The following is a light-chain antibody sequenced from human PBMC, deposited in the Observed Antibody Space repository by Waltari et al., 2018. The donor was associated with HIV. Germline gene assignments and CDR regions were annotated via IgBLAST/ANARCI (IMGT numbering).Light chain of an antibody. CDR2: EDN. Sequence: NFLLTQPHSVSESPGKTVTLSCTRSSGSLASNSLQWYQQRPGSSPTTVIYEDNQRPSGVPDRFSGSIDSSSNSASLTISGLKTEDEADYYCQSYDSSNPWVFGGGTKLTVL. V-gene: IGLV6-57*01. CDR3: QSYDSSNPWV. CDR1: SGSLASNS. J-gene: IGLJ3*02.